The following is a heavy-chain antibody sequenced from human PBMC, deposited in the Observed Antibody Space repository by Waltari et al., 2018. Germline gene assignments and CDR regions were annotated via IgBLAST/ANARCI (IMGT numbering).Heavy chain of an antibody. CDR2: ISAYNGNT. D-gene: IGHD2-2*01. CDR3: AGDGVFVVVPAAMGDY. V-gene: IGHV1-18*01. CDR1: GYTFTRYG. J-gene: IGHJ4*02. Sequence: QVQLVQSGAEVKKPGASVKVSCKASGYTFTRYGISWVRQAPGQGLEWMGWISAYNGNTNYAQKLQGRVTMTTDTSTSTAYMELRSLRSDDTAVYYGAGDGVFVVVPAAMGDYWGQGTLVTVSS.